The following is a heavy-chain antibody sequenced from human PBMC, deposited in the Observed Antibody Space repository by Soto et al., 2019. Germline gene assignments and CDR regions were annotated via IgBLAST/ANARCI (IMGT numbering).Heavy chain of an antibody. D-gene: IGHD4-17*01. V-gene: IGHV4-30-2*01. CDR1: GGSISSGGYS. J-gene: IGHJ4*02. CDR3: ARGATVVTHATSFDY. CDR2: IYHSGST. Sequence: SETLSLTCAVSGGSISSGGYSWSWIRQPPGKGLEWIEYIYHSGSTYYNPSLKSRVTISVDRSKNQFSLKLSSVTAADTAVYYCARGATVVTHATSFDYWGQGTLVTVSS.